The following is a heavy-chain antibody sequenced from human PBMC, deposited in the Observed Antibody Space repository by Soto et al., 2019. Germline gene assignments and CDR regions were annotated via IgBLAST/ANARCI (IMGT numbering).Heavy chain of an antibody. Sequence: PGGSLRLSCAASGFTFSSYAMHWVRQAPGKGLEWVAVISYDGSNKYYADSVKGRFTISRDNSKNTLYLQMNSLRAEDTAVYYCARRYSGLLDYWGQGTLVTVSS. CDR3: ARRYSGLLDY. CDR2: ISYDGSNK. D-gene: IGHD2-15*01. CDR1: GFTFSSYA. J-gene: IGHJ4*02. V-gene: IGHV3-30-3*01.